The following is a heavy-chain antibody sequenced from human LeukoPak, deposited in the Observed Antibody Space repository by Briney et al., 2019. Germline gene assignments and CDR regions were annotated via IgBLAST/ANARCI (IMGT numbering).Heavy chain of an antibody. CDR2: VDPEDGET. CDR1: GYTFTDYY. Sequence: ASVKISCKVSGYTFTDYYMHWVQQAPGKGLEWMGLVDPEDGETIYAEKFQGRVTITADTSTDTAYMELSSLRSDDTAVYYCARADYGDKFDPWGQGTLVTVSS. CDR3: ARADYGDKFDP. J-gene: IGHJ5*02. V-gene: IGHV1-69-2*01. D-gene: IGHD4-23*01.